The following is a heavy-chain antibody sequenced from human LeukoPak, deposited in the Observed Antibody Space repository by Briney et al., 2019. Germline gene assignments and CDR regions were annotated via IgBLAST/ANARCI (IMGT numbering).Heavy chain of an antibody. J-gene: IGHJ4*02. Sequence: GGSLRLSCAASGFTFSIYAMSWVRQAPGKGLEWVSYISSSSSTIYYADSVKGRFTISRDNAKNSLYLQMNSLRAEDTAVYYCARVHPSSGWPFDYWGQGTLVTVSS. CDR1: GFTFSIYA. V-gene: IGHV3-48*01. CDR2: ISSSSSTI. D-gene: IGHD6-19*01. CDR3: ARVHPSSGWPFDY.